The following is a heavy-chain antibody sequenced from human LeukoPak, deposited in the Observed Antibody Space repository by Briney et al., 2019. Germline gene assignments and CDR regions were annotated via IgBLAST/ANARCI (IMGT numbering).Heavy chain of an antibody. D-gene: IGHD1-26*01. V-gene: IGHV3-21*01. CDR2: ISSSSSYI. CDR1: GFTFSSYS. J-gene: IGHJ4*02. CDR3: ARDTPGGAGFDY. Sequence: GGSLRLSCAASGFTFSSYSMNWVHQAPGKGLEWVSSISSSSSYIYYADSVKGRFTISRDNAKNSLYLQMNSLRAEDTAVYYCARDTPGGAGFDYWGQGTLVTVSS.